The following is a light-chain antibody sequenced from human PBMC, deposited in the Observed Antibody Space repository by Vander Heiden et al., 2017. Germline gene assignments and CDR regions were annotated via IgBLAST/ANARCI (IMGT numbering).Light chain of an antibody. J-gene: IGKJ3*01. V-gene: IGKV4-1*01. CDR1: QSIFYSSNKKNY. CDR3: QQYYSTPPT. Sequence: DIVLTQSPDSLPMSLVERATIHCKSSQSIFYSSNKKNYLAWYQQKPGQPPNLLINWASTRESGVPDRFSGSGSGTDFTLTISSLQAEDVAVYYCQQYYSTPPTFGPGTKVEIK. CDR2: WAS.